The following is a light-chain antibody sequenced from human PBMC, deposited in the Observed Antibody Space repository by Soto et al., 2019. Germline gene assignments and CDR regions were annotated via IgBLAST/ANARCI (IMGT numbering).Light chain of an antibody. V-gene: IGLV2-14*01. CDR1: SSDVGGYNS. Sequence: QPASVSGSPGQSITISCTGTSSDVGGYNSVSWYQQHPGKAPKLMIYEVTNRPSGVSNRFSGSKSGNTASLTISGLQAEDEADYYCTSYTSSSTLVFGGGTKLTVL. J-gene: IGLJ2*01. CDR2: EVT. CDR3: TSYTSSSTLV.